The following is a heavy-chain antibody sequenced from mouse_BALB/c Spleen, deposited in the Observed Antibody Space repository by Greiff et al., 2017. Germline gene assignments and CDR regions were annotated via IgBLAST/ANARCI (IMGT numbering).Heavy chain of an antibody. CDR3: TTAYSCFAY. Sequence: LKQPGSELVRPGASVKLSCKASGYTFTSYWMHWVKQRHGQGLEWIGNIYPGSGSTNYDEKFKSKATLTVDTSSSTAYMHLSSLTSEDSAVYYCTTAYSCFAYWGQGTRVSVSA. V-gene: IGHV1S22*01. CDR2: IYPGSGST. CDR1: GYTFTSYW. J-gene: IGHJ3*01. D-gene: IGHD2-10*01.